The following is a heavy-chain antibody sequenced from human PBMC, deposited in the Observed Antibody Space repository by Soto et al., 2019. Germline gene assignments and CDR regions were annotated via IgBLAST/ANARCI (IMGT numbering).Heavy chain of an antibody. D-gene: IGHD6-6*01. CDR1: GGTFSSYT. CDR3: ARGWYSSSYWSGPYDY. Sequence: GASVKVSCKASGGTFSSYTISWVRQAPGQGLEWMGRIIPILGIANYAQKFQGRVTITADKSTSTAYMELSSLRSEDTAVYYCARGWYSSSYWSGPYDYWGQGTLVTVSS. J-gene: IGHJ4*02. CDR2: IIPILGIA. V-gene: IGHV1-69*02.